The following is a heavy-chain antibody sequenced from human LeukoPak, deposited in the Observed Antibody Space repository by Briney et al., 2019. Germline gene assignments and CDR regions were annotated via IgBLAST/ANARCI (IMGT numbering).Heavy chain of an antibody. CDR3: AGGIATASDYFDY. CDR1: GFTFSDYY. Sequence: GGSLRLSCAASGFTFSDYYMSWIRQAPGKGLEWVSYISNSGTTIYYADSVKGRFTISRDNAKNSLYLQMNSLRAEDTAVYYCAGGIATASDYFDYWGQGTLVTVPS. D-gene: IGHD6-13*01. V-gene: IGHV3-11*01. J-gene: IGHJ4*02. CDR2: ISNSGTTI.